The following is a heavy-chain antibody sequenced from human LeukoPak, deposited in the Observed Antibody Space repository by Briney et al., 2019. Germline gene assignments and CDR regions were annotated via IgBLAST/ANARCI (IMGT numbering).Heavy chain of an antibody. CDR2: FHVSGTT. J-gene: IGHJ5*02. V-gene: IGHV4-59*11. CDR3: ARGSGWYDP. Sequence: PSETLSLTCTVSGGSLSGRSWSWIRQPPGKGLEWIGYFHVSGTTNYNPSLQSRVTISVDMSKNQFSLRLSSVTAADTAVYFCARGSGWYDPWGQGTLATVSS. CDR1: GGSLSGRS. D-gene: IGHD3-10*01.